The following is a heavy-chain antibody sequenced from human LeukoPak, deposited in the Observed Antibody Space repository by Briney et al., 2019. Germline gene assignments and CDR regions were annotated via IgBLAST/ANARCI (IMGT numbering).Heavy chain of an antibody. V-gene: IGHV3-7*03. CDR3: ARDWFDGDYDRFDY. CDR1: GFTFSSYW. CDR2: INQDGSQK. D-gene: IGHD4-17*01. Sequence: GGSLRLSCAVSGFTFSSYWMSWFRQAPGEGLEWVANINQDGSQKFSVDSVKGRFTISRDNAKNSLSLQMNSLRVEDTAVYYCARDWFDGDYDRFDYWGQGTLVTVSS. J-gene: IGHJ4*02.